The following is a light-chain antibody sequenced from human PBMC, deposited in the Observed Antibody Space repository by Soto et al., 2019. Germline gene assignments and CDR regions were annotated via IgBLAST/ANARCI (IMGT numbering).Light chain of an antibody. CDR2: FAA. Sequence: DIQMTQSPSSLSASVGDRVTITCRSSQDIRNDLDWYQQRPGRVPRRLMYFAANLQSGIPSRFSGSGSGTEFTLTISSLQTADFAVSFCLQHNGDARTFRQGTKLEI. J-gene: IGKJ2*01. CDR3: LQHNGDART. CDR1: QDIRND. V-gene: IGKV1-17*01.